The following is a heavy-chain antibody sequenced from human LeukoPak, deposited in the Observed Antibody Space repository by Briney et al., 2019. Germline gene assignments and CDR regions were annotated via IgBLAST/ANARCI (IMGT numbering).Heavy chain of an antibody. Sequence: PGGSLRLSCAASGFTFSSYAMSWVRQAPGKGLEWVSAIRGSGGSTYYADSVKGRFTISRDNSKNTLYLQMNSLRAEDTAVYYCAKEGGYCTNGVCYLDCYYMDVWGKGSTVTV. D-gene: IGHD2-8*01. CDR3: AKEGGYCTNGVCYLDCYYMDV. V-gene: IGHV3-23*01. CDR1: GFTFSSYA. CDR2: IRGSGGST. J-gene: IGHJ6*03.